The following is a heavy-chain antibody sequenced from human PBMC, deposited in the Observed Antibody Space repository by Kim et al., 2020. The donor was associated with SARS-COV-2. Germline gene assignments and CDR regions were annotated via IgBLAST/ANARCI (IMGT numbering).Heavy chain of an antibody. CDR2: IGTDGHGT. J-gene: IGHJ4*02. CDR1: GFNFSNYT. CDR3: VKSGGRRISIFGVGGSLDN. Sequence: GGSLRLSCSASGFNFSNYTMVWVRQAPGKGLEYLSAIGTDGHGTFHADSLKGRFVISRDNPKNALYLQMSSLTPDDTAVYYCVKSGGRRISIFGVGGSLDNWGQGTLVTVSS. D-gene: IGHD3-3*01. V-gene: IGHV3-64D*06.